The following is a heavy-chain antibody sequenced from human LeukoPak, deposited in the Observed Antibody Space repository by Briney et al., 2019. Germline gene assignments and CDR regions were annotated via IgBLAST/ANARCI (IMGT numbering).Heavy chain of an antibody. CDR1: GFTFSSYG. CDR3: ARDLPYYGSGLRFDY. Sequence: SGGSLRLSCAASGFTFSSYGMHWVRQAPGKGLEWVAVISYDGSNKYYADSVKGRFTISRDNSKNTLYLQMNSLRAEDTAVYYCARDLPYYGSGLRFDYWGQGTLVTVSS. V-gene: IGHV3-30*03. J-gene: IGHJ4*02. D-gene: IGHD3-10*01. CDR2: ISYDGSNK.